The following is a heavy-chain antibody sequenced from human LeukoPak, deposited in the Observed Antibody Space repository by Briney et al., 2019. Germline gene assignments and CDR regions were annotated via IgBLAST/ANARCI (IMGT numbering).Heavy chain of an antibody. CDR2: INQDGSEK. CDR1: GFTFSSHW. V-gene: IGHV3-7*05. Sequence: PGGSLRLSCAASGFTFSSHWMSWVRQAPGKGLQWVANINQDGSEKYSVDSVKGRFTISRDNAKNSLYLQMNSLRAEDTAVYYCAREYYSDSSGSDYWGQGTLVTVSS. J-gene: IGHJ4*02. D-gene: IGHD3-22*01. CDR3: AREYYSDSSGSDY.